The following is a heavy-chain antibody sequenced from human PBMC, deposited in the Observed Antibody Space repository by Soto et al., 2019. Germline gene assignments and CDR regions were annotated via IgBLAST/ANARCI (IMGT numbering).Heavy chain of an antibody. Sequence: ASVKVSCKVSGYTLTELSMHWVRQAPGKGLEWMGGFDPEDGETIYAQKFQGRVTMTEDTSTDTAYMELSSLRSGDTAVYYCATDRPPYDMSTNYYHDHWGQGTPVTVSS. V-gene: IGHV1-24*01. CDR1: GYTLTELS. CDR3: ATDRPPYDMSTNYYHDH. J-gene: IGHJ4*02. D-gene: IGHD3-9*01. CDR2: FDPEDGET.